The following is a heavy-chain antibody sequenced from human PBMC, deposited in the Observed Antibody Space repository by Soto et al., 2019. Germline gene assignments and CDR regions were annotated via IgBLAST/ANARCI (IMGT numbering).Heavy chain of an antibody. J-gene: IGHJ6*02. CDR1: GYTFTGYY. Sequence: GASVKVSCKASGYTFTGYYMHWVRQAPGQGLEWMGWINPNSGGTNYAQKFQGWVTMTRDTSTSTAYMELSRLRSDDTAVYYCAREEGITMVRGVITTLGGMDVWGQGTTVTVPS. CDR3: AREEGITMVRGVITTLGGMDV. V-gene: IGHV1-2*04. CDR2: INPNSGGT. D-gene: IGHD3-10*01.